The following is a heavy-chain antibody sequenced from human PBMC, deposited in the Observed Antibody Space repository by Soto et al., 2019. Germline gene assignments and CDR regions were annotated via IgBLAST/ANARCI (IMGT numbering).Heavy chain of an antibody. CDR1: GFTFSSYA. J-gene: IGHJ4*02. V-gene: IGHV3-23*01. D-gene: IGHD1-26*01. CDR3: VIGERQMGRLDY. Sequence: PGGSLRLSCAASGFTFSSYAMSWVRQAPGKGLEWVSGFSGSGDNTYYADSVKGRLTISRDNSKNTLYLQMNSLRVEDTAVYYCVIGERQMGRLDYSGPATLVTVTS. CDR2: FSGSGDNT.